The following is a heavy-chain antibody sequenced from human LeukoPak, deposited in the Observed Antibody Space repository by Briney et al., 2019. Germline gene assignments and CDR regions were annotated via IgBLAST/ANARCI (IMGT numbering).Heavy chain of an antibody. D-gene: IGHD2-15*01. CDR3: ARMPLVVVVAAGFDY. CDR1: GGSFSDYY. V-gene: IGHV4-34*01. CDR2: IYYSGST. J-gene: IGHJ4*02. Sequence: PSETLSLTCAVYGGSFSDYYWTWIRQPPGKGLEWIGSIYYSGSTYYNPSLKSRVTISVDTSKNQFSLKLSSVTAADTAVYYCARMPLVVVVAAGFDYWGQGTLVTVSS.